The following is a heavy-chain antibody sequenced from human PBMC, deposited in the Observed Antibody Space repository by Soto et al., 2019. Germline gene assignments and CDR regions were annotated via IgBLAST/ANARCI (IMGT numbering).Heavy chain of an antibody. V-gene: IGHV1-2*04. CDR2: VNPISGGT. D-gene: IGHD3-10*01. CDR3: ARAKNFGSGELDY. CDR1: GYTFTGHY. Sequence: QVQLVQSGAEVKKPGASVKVSCKASGYTFTGHYILWVRQAPGQGLEWMGWVNPISGGTIYAQKFLGWVTMIRDTSTSTAYLELRSLTSDATAVYYCARAKNFGSGELDYWGQGTLVTVSS. J-gene: IGHJ4*02.